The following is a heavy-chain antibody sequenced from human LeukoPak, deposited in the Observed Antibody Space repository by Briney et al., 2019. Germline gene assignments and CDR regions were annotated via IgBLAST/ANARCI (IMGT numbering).Heavy chain of an antibody. V-gene: IGHV3-7*01. J-gene: IGHJ4*02. Sequence: GGSLRLSCATSGFTFRNYWMTWVRQAPGKGLEWVANIKQDGSDKYYVDSVKGRFTIFRDNAKSSLCLQMNNLRAEDTAVYYCARTPYRRYFDYWGQGTLVTVSS. CDR2: IKQDGSDK. CDR1: GFTFRNYW. CDR3: ARTPYRRYFDY.